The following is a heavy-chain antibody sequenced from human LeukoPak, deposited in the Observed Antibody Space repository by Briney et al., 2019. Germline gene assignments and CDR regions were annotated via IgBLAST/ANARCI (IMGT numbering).Heavy chain of an antibody. CDR1: GFTFSSYG. Sequence: GGSLRLSCAASGFTFSSYGMHWVRQAPGKGLEWVAFIRYDGSNKYYADSVKGRFTISRDNSKNTLYLQMNSLRAEDTAVYYCANIAARRGGLDYWGQGTLVTVSS. CDR2: IRYDGSNK. J-gene: IGHJ4*02. CDR3: ANIAARRGGLDY. D-gene: IGHD6-6*01. V-gene: IGHV3-30*02.